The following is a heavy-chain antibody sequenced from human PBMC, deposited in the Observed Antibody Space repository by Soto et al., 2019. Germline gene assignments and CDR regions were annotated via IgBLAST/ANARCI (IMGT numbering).Heavy chain of an antibody. Sequence: QVQLVQSGAEVKKPGASVKVSCKASGYTFTSYYMHWVRQAPGQGLEWMGIINPSGGSTTYAQKFQGLITRTRDTSTGTGYMELSGLRSEDTAGYYCANSCLSGSLRCPLGYWVQGTLVTVSS. J-gene: IGHJ4*02. CDR2: INPSGGST. CDR1: GYTFTSYY. CDR3: ANSCLSGSLRCPLGY. V-gene: IGHV1-46*03. D-gene: IGHD4-17*01.